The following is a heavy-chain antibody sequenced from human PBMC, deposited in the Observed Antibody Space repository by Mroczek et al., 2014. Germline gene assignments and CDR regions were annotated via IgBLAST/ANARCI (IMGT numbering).Heavy chain of an antibody. CDR1: GGSISSGSYY. V-gene: IGHV4-61*02. D-gene: IGHD6-19*01. Sequence: QVQLQQWGPGLVKPSQTLSLTCTVSGGSISSGSYYWSWIRQPAGKGLEWIGRIYTSGSTNYNPSLKSRVTISVDTSKNQFSLKLSSVTAADTAVYYCARAVGDHQWLILGFAFDIWGQGTMVTVSS. J-gene: IGHJ3*02. CDR3: ARAVGDHQWLILGFAFDI. CDR2: IYTSGST.